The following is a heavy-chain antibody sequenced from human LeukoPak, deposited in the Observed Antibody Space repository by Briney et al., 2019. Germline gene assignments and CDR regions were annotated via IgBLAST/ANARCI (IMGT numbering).Heavy chain of an antibody. J-gene: IGHJ4*02. V-gene: IGHV4-59*01. D-gene: IGHD4-17*01. CDR1: GGSINSLY. CDR3: ARGSRAVTTSSNIHPYYFDY. CDR2: IHYSGIT. Sequence: SETLSLTCTVSGGSINSLYWNWIRQLPGKGLEWIGYIHYSGITNYNPSFNSRVTISLDTYKNQFSLKLTSVTAADMAVYYCARGSRAVTTSSNIHPYYFDYWGQGTLVTVSS.